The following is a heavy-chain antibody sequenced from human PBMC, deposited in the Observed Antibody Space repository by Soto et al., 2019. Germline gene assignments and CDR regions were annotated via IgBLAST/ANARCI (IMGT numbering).Heavy chain of an antibody. Sequence: ASVKVSCKASGYTFTSYGISWVRQAPGQGLEWMGWISAYNGNTNYAQKLQGRVTMTTDTSTSTAYMGLRSLGSDDTAVYYCARDGVNSVVVPAANFDYWGQGTLFTGSA. CDR1: GYTFTSYG. J-gene: IGHJ4*02. CDR2: ISAYNGNT. V-gene: IGHV1-18*01. D-gene: IGHD2-2*01. CDR3: ARDGVNSVVVPAANFDY.